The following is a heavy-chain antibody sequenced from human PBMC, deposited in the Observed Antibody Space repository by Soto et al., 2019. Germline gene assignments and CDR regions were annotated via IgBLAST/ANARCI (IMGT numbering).Heavy chain of an antibody. Sequence: SETLSLTCNMSGDSYSISTYAWSWIRQPPGKALQWIGFIYQSGVTSYNPSLASRVSISLDRSNNQCSLKLKSVTAADTAVYFCAGMPYTSGLRFDPWGPGTLVTVSS. CDR3: AGMPYTSGLRFDP. CDR1: GDSYSISTYA. J-gene: IGHJ5*02. CDR2: IYQSGVT. V-gene: IGHV4-30-2*01. D-gene: IGHD6-19*01.